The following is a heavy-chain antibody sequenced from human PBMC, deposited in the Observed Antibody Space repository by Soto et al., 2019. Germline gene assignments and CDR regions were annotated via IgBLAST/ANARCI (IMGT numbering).Heavy chain of an antibody. D-gene: IGHD2-15*01. J-gene: IGHJ6*02. CDR2: ISNDGSNK. V-gene: IGHV3-30*18. CDR1: GFTFRSYG. Sequence: QVQLVESGGGVVQPGTSLRLSCAASGFTFRSYGMHWVRQAPGKGLEWPAVISNDGSNKYLADSVKGRLALSRDNSRNTLYLQINSLRVEDTAVYYCGKDTLDCSGGDCPLYYYYGMDVWGQGTTVTVSS. CDR3: GKDTLDCSGGDCPLYYYYGMDV.